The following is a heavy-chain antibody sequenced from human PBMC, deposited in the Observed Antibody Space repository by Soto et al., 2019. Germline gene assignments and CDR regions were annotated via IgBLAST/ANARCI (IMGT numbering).Heavy chain of an antibody. V-gene: IGHV3-15*07. Sequence: SVSNAWMNWVRPAPGKGLEWVGRIKSKTDGGTTDYAAPVKGRFTISRDDSKNTLYLQMNSLKTEDTAVYYCSPDIVSSFDIWGQGTMVTVSS. CDR1: SVSNAW. D-gene: IGHD2-15*01. J-gene: IGHJ3*02. CDR3: SPDIVSSFDI. CDR2: IKSKTDGGTT.